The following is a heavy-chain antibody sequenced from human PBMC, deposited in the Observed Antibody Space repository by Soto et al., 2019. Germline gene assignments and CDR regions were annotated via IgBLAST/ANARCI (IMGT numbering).Heavy chain of an antibody. V-gene: IGHV3-11*01. D-gene: IGHD2-2*01. CDR1: GFTFSDYY. CDR2: ISSSGSTI. J-gene: IGHJ6*03. CDR3: ARGSTSHIGPCYYMDV. Sequence: PGGSRRLSWAASGFTFSDYYMSWIRQAPGKGLEWVSYISSSGSTIYYADSVKGRFPISRDNAKNSLYLQMNSLRAEDTAVYYCARGSTSHIGPCYYMDVWGKGTTVTVSS.